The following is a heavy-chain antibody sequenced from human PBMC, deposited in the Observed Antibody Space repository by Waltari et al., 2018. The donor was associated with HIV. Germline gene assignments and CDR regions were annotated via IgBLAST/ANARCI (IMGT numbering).Heavy chain of an antibody. Sequence: QLHLQESGPGLVKPPETLSLPCTVSGGSIRSSSHYWGWVRQAPGKGLEWIGSLYYTGTTHYNPSLKSRVSMSVDTSNNQFSLNLDSVTAADTVLYYCARLSETGGITFGSAFDIWGQGTMVTASS. CDR2: LYYTGTT. D-gene: IGHD2-8*02. V-gene: IGHV4-39*01. J-gene: IGHJ3*02. CDR3: ARLSETGGITFGSAFDI. CDR1: GGSIRSSSHY.